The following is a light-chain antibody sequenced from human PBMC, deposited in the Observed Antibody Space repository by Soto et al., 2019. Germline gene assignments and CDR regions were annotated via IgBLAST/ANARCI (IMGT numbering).Light chain of an antibody. V-gene: IGKV3-20*01. J-gene: IGKJ5*01. CDR3: QQYGTTCSLT. Sequence: EIVLPQSPGTLSLSPGEEATLSCRAIQSVDSNYLAWYQQKPGQTPRLIIYGASGRADGIPHRFSGSGFGTDFTLTISKVEPADFAVYYCQQYGTTCSLTFGQGTRLEI. CDR1: QSVDSNY. CDR2: GAS.